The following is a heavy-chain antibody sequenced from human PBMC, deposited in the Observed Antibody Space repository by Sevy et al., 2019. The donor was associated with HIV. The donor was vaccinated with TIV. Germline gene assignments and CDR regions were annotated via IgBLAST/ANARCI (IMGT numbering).Heavy chain of an antibody. CDR3: TRRSYFYDSSGYNDDAFDI. V-gene: IGHV3-73*01. Sequence: GGSLRLSCAASGFTFSGSTMHWICQASAKGLEWVGRIRSKLNNNATAYGASVKGRFTISRDDSKNTAYLQINSLKTEDTAVYYCTRRSYFYDSSGYNDDAFDIWGQRTMVTVSS. D-gene: IGHD3-22*01. CDR1: GFTFSGST. CDR2: IRSKLNNNAT. J-gene: IGHJ3*02.